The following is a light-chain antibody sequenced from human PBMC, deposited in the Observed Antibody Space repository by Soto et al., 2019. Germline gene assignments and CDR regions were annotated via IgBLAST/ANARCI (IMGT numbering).Light chain of an antibody. J-gene: IGLJ2*01. CDR1: NIGAKS. V-gene: IGLV3-21*02. CDR2: EDS. Sequence: SYELTQPPSVSVAPGQTAAITCGGDNIGAKSVHWYQQRPGQAPVLVVYEDSDRPSGVSNRFSGSKSGNTASLTISGLQAEDEADYYCCSYAGSSTYVVFGGGTKVTVL. CDR3: CSYAGSSTYVV.